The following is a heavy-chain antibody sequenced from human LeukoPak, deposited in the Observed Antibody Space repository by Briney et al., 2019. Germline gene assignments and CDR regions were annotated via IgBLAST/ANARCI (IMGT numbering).Heavy chain of an antibody. CDR1: GGTFSSYA. CDR3: ARDRVNTMVRGASWAPWFDP. V-gene: IGHV1-18*01. D-gene: IGHD3-10*01. Sequence: GASVKVSCKASGGTFSSYAISWVRQAPGQGLEWMGWISAYNGNTNYAQKLQGRVTMTTDTSTSTAYMELRSLRSDDTAVYYCARDRVNTMVRGASWAPWFDPWGQGTLVTVSS. J-gene: IGHJ5*02. CDR2: ISAYNGNT.